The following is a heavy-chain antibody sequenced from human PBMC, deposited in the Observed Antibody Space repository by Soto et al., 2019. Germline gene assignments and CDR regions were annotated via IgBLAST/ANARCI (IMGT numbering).Heavy chain of an antibody. V-gene: IGHV4-4*03. CDR2: IYHSGTT. CDR3: ARRGDGSGSLDY. J-gene: IGHJ4*02. CDR1: GGSISSSIW. D-gene: IGHD3-10*01. Sequence: QVQLQESGPGLVKPPGTLSLTCGVSGGSISSSIWWSWVRLPPGKGLEWIGEIYHSGTTNYNPSLKSRVTISVDKSKNQFSLKMSSLTAADTAVYYCARRGDGSGSLDYWGQGTLVT.